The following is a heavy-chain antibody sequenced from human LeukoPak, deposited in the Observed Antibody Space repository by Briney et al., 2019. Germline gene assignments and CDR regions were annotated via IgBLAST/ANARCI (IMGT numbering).Heavy chain of an antibody. CDR2: ISGSGGST. Sequence: GGSLRLSCAASGFTFSSYAMCWVRQAPGKGLEWVSAISGSGGSTYYADSVKGRFTISRDNSKNTLYLQMNSLRAEDTAVYYCAKRSVYYDSSGYSSPLDYGGQGTLVTVSS. D-gene: IGHD3-22*01. CDR3: AKRSVYYDSSGYSSPLDY. V-gene: IGHV3-23*01. J-gene: IGHJ4*02. CDR1: GFTFSSYA.